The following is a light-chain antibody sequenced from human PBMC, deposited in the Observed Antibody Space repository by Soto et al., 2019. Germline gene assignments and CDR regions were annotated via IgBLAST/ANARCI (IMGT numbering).Light chain of an antibody. CDR3: QTYDSRLNGYG. V-gene: IGLV1-40*01. J-gene: IGLJ1*01. CDR2: SSV. Sequence: SALTHPPSVSGAPGQGVTISCTGSSSNIGAGYDVHWYQQLPRTAPKLLIYSSVNRPSGFPDRFSASKSGTSASLAITGLWPDDEADYYCQTYDSRLNGYGVGTGTKVTV. CDR1: SSNIGAGYD.